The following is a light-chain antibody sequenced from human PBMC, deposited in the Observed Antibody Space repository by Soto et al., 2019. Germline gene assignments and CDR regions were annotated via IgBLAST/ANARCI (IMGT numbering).Light chain of an antibody. CDR3: GSFTTSSTWV. Sequence: QSALTQPASVSGSPGQSITISCTGTSSDVGNYNFVSWYQQHPGKAPKLLIYEVSHRPSGVSTRFSGSKSANTASLTISGLQAEDEADYYCGSFTTSSTWVFGGGTKLTVL. CDR1: SSDVGNYNF. V-gene: IGLV2-14*01. J-gene: IGLJ3*02. CDR2: EVS.